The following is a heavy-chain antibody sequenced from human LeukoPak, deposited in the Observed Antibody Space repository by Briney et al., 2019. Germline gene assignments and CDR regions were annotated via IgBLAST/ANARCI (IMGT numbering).Heavy chain of an antibody. CDR1: GFTFSSYE. J-gene: IGHJ4*02. CDR2: ISSSGSTI. Sequence: QSGGSLRLSCAASGFTFSSYEMNWVRQAPGKGLEWVSYISSSGSTIYYADSVKGRFTISRDNAKNSLYLQMNSLRAEDTAVYYCASSPVVAGDFDYWGQGTLVTVSS. CDR3: ASSPVVAGDFDY. V-gene: IGHV3-48*03. D-gene: IGHD2-15*01.